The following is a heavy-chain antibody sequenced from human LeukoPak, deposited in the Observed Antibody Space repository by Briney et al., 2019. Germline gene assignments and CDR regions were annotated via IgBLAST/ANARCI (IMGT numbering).Heavy chain of an antibody. CDR1: GYTFTSYD. V-gene: IGHV1-8*01. CDR3: ARRASTSCYSRDTAMVCDSYYFDY. CDR2: MNPNSGNT. J-gene: IGHJ4*02. D-gene: IGHD2-2*02. Sequence: RASVKVSCKASGYTFTSYDINWVRQATGQGLEWMGWMNPNSGNTGYAQKFQGRVTMTRKTSISTAYMELSSLRSEDTAVYYCARRASTSCYSRDTAMVCDSYYFDYWGQGTLVTVSS.